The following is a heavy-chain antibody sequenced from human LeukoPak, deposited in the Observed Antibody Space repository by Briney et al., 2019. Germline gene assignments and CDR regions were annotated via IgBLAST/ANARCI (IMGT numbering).Heavy chain of an antibody. J-gene: IGHJ4*02. V-gene: IGHV3-64D*09. D-gene: IGHD6-19*01. CDR3: VNGGGAVARY. Sequence: PGWSLRLSCSASGFTFSNYAMHWVRQAPGKGVEYVSAISGTGGSTYYADSVKGRFTISRDNSKNTLFLQMSSLRPEDTAVYYCVNGGGAVARYWGQGTLVTVSS. CDR1: GFTFSNYA. CDR2: ISGTGGST.